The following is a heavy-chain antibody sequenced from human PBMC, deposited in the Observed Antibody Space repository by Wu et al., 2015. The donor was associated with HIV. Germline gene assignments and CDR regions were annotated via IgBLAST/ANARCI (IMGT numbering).Heavy chain of an antibody. D-gene: IGHD2-15*01. Sequence: QVKLVQSGAEVKKPGASVKVSCKASGFTFNNKYIHWVRRAPGQGLEWMGWTNVNTGGTNYAPKFQGRVTMTRDTSISTAYIELSGLTSDDTAVYYCTRDELFRVDDAFDMWGQGTLVTVSS. CDR1: GFTFNNKY. J-gene: IGHJ3*02. V-gene: IGHV1-2*02. CDR3: TRDELFRVDDAFDM. CDR2: TNVNTGGT.